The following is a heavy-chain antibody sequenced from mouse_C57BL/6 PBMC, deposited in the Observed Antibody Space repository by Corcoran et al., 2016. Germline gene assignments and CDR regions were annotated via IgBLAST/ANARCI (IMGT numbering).Heavy chain of an antibody. D-gene: IGHD2-5*01. CDR1: GYTFTTYG. J-gene: IGHJ3*01. Sequence: QIQLVQSGPELKKPGETVKISCKASGYTFTTYGMSWVKQAPGKGLKWMGWINTYSGVPTYADDFKGRFAFSLETSASTAYLQINNLKNEDTASYFCARSSNYFAYWGQGTLVTVSS. CDR3: ARSSNYFAY. V-gene: IGHV9-3*01. CDR2: INTYSGVP.